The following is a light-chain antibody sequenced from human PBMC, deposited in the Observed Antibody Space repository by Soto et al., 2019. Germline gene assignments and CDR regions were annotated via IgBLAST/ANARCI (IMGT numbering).Light chain of an antibody. V-gene: IGKV3-20*01. CDR1: QTVLTNY. Sequence: EIVLTQSPGTLSLSPGERATLSCRASQTVLTNYLAWYQQRPGQAPRLLIYGASSRAAGIPDRFIGSGSGTDFTLTITTLEPEDFAVYYCQQYGSSPRTFGLGTKV. J-gene: IGKJ1*01. CDR2: GAS. CDR3: QQYGSSPRT.